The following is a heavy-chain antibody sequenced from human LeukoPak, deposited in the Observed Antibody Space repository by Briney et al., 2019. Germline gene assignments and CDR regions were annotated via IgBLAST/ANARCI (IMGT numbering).Heavy chain of an antibody. J-gene: IGHJ4*02. CDR3: ARGDRGVTKGFDY. CDR1: GFTFSSYS. V-gene: IGHV3-53*01. CDR2: IYSGGST. D-gene: IGHD3-10*01. Sequence: GGSLRLSCAASGFTFSSYSMNWVRQAPGKGLEWVSVIYSGGSTYYADSVKGRFTISRDNSKNTLYLQMNSLRAEDTAVYYCARGDRGVTKGFDYWGRGTLVTVSS.